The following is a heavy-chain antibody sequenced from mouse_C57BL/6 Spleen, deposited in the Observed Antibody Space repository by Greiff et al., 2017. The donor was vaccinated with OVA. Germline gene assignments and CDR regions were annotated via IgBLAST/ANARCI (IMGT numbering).Heavy chain of an antibody. CDR3: ARRLGPDYFDY. J-gene: IGHJ2*01. CDR1: GYAFSSSW. D-gene: IGHD4-1*01. Sequence: QVQLQQSGPELVKPGASVKISCKASGYAFSSSWMNWVKQRPGKGLEWIGRIYPGDGDTNYNGKFKGKATLTADKSSSTAYMQLSSLTSEDSAVYFCARRLGPDYFDYWGQGTTLTVSS. V-gene: IGHV1-82*01. CDR2: IYPGDGDT.